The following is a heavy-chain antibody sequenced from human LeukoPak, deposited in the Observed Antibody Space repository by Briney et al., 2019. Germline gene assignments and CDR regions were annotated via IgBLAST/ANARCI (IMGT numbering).Heavy chain of an antibody. V-gene: IGHV3-15*01. CDR2: IKTKTEGETT. CDR1: GFTFSSYA. Sequence: GGSLRLSCAASGFTFSSYAMSWVRQAPGKGLEWVGRIKTKTEGETTDYSAPVKGRFTLSRDDSKNTLYLQMNSLKSEDTAVYYCTTATTGVFSWGQGTLVTVSS. CDR3: TTATTGVFS. J-gene: IGHJ4*02. D-gene: IGHD4-23*01.